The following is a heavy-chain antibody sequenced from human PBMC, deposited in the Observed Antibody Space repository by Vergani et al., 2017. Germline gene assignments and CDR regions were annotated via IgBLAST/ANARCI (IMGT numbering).Heavy chain of an antibody. D-gene: IGHD5-24*01. J-gene: IGHJ4*02. CDR3: ARETRDTPSSLDY. Sequence: QVQLLESGGGVVQPGTSLRLSCVVSGFALNRHAMYWVRQAPGKGLEWVVGISFDGTNEYYPDLVKGRFTISRDISKNTLYLQMNSLRGDDTAVYYCARETRDTPSSLDYWGQGTLVTVSS. CDR1: GFALNRHA. V-gene: IGHV3-30-3*01. CDR2: ISFDGTNE.